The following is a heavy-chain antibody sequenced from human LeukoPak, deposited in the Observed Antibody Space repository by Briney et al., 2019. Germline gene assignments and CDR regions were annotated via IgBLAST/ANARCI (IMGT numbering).Heavy chain of an antibody. J-gene: IGHJ4*02. CDR2: IYWDGDK. Sequence: KGSGPTLANPTQTLTLTCTFSGFSLSTNGVGVGWIRQPPGRALEWLALIYWDGDKRYSPSLKSRLTITKDTSKNQVVLTMTNMDPVDTATYYCAHRLVSPNKYYFDYWGQGTLVTVSS. CDR1: GFSLSTNGVG. D-gene: IGHD1/OR15-1a*01. V-gene: IGHV2-5*02. CDR3: AHRLVSPNKYYFDY.